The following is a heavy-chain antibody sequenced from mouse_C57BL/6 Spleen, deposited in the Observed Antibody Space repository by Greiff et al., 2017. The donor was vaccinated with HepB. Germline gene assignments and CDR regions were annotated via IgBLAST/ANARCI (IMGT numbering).Heavy chain of an antibody. CDR1: GYTFTSYW. CDR3: ARGARYSNHDAMDY. CDR2: IDPNSGGT. D-gene: IGHD2-5*01. V-gene: IGHV1-72*01. Sequence: QVQLQQPGAELVKPGASVKLSCKASGYTFTSYWMHWVKQRPGRGLEWIGRIDPNSGGTKYNEKFKSKATLTVDKPSSTAYRQLSSLTSEDSAVYYCARGARYSNHDAMDYWGQGTSVTVSS. J-gene: IGHJ4*01.